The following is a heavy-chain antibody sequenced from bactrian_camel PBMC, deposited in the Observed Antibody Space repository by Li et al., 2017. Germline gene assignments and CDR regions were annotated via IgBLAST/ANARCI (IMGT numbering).Heavy chain of an antibody. CDR2: ADGDGSNT. Sequence: QLVESGGGLVQPGGSLRVSCAGSGFAFSTFFISWVRQAPGKGLEWVSAADGDGSNTYYANSVKGRFTISRDNAKNTVYLQMNNLKTEDTAVYYCAALGSLGHPACLLLLGRGAESGYRGQGTQVTVS. CDR1: GFAFSTFF. J-gene: IGHJ4*01. CDR3: AALGSLGHPACLLLLGRGAESGY. V-gene: IGHV3S6*01. D-gene: IGHD2*01.